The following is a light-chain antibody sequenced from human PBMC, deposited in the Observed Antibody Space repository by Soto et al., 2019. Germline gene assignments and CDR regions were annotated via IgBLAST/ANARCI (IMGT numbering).Light chain of an antibody. CDR2: EVS. J-gene: IGLJ1*01. V-gene: IGLV2-14*01. CDR1: SSDVGAYNY. CDR3: SSYTGSSTPYV. Sequence: QSALTQSASVSGSPGQSITISCTGPSSDVGAYNYVSWYQQHPGKAPKLMIYEVSNRPSGVSNRFSGSKSGNTASLTISGLQGEDEADYYCSSYTGSSTPYVFGTGTKLTVL.